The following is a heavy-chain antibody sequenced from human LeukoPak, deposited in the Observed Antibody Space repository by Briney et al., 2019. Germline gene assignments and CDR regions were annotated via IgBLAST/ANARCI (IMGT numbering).Heavy chain of an antibody. CDR3: AKGYYDSSD. Sequence: GGSLRLSCAASGFTFDDYAMHWVRQAPGKGLEWVSGISWNSGSIGYADSVKGRFTISRDNSMNTLYLQMDSLRAEDTAVYYCAKGYYDSSDWGQGTLVTVSS. V-gene: IGHV3-9*01. CDR2: ISWNSGSI. J-gene: IGHJ4*02. CDR1: GFTFDDYA. D-gene: IGHD3-22*01.